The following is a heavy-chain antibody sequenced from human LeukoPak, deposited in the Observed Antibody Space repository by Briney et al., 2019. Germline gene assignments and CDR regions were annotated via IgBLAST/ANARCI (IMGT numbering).Heavy chain of an antibody. V-gene: IGHV3-64D*09. J-gene: IGHJ4*02. CDR1: GFTFSSYA. Sequence: QPGGSLRLSCSASGFTFSSYAMHWVRQAPGKGLEYVSSINRNGGDTYYADSVTGRFTISRDNSKNTLYLQMSSLRAEDTAVYYCVKDQAVVVTALLSHWGQGTLVTVSS. CDR3: VKDQAVVVTALLSH. D-gene: IGHD2-21*02. CDR2: INRNGGDT.